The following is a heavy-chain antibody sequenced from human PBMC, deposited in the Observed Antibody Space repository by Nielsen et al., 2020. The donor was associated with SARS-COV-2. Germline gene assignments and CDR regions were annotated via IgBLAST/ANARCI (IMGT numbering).Heavy chain of an antibody. D-gene: IGHD6-19*01. Sequence: ASVKVSCKASGGTFSSYGISWVRQAPGQGLEWMGWISAYNGNTNYAQKLQGRVTMTTDTSTSTAYMELRSLRSDDTAVYYCARDLYSSGWKVAYFDYWGQGTLVTVSS. J-gene: IGHJ4*02. V-gene: IGHV1-18*01. CDR1: GGTFSSYG. CDR3: ARDLYSSGWKVAYFDY. CDR2: ISAYNGNT.